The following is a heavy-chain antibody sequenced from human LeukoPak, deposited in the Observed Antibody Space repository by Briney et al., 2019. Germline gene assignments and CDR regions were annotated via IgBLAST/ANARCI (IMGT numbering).Heavy chain of an antibody. V-gene: IGHV6-1*01. Sequence: SQTLSLTCAISGDSVSSNSAAWSWIRQSPSRGLEWLGRTYYRSKWYNDYAVSVKSRITISPDTSKNQFSLQLNSVTPEDTAVYYCARDPSITIFGVVYNWFDPWGQGTLVTVSS. D-gene: IGHD3-3*01. CDR3: ARDPSITIFGVVYNWFDP. CDR2: TYYRSKWYN. J-gene: IGHJ5*02. CDR1: GDSVSSNSAA.